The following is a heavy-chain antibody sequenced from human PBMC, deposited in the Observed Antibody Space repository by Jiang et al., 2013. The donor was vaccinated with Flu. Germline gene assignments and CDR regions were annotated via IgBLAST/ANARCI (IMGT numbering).Heavy chain of an antibody. V-gene: IGHV1-3*01. Sequence: GAEVKKPGASVKVSCKASGYTFTSYAMHWVRQAPGQRLEWMGWINAGNGNTKYSQKFQGRVTITRDTSASTAYMELSSLRSEDTAVYYCARDLPYVLTMVRGVISGATFDYWGQGTLVTVSS. CDR3: ARDLPYVLTMVRGVISGATFDY. CDR1: GYTFTSYA. J-gene: IGHJ4*02. D-gene: IGHD3-10*01. CDR2: INAGNGNT.